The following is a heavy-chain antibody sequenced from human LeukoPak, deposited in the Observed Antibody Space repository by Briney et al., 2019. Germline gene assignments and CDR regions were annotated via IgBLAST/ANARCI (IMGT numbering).Heavy chain of an antibody. CDR1: GFTFSSYS. CDR3: ARPGHDTTNSYGMDV. V-gene: IGHV3-21*01. D-gene: IGHD2/OR15-2a*01. CDR2: ISSSSSPI. J-gene: IGHJ6*02. Sequence: GGSLTLSCAASGFTFSSYSMNWVRQAPGEGLEWVSSISSSSSPIFYADSLKGRFTISRDNTKNSLYLQMNSLRAEDTAVYYCARPGHDTTNSYGMDVWGQGTTVTVSS.